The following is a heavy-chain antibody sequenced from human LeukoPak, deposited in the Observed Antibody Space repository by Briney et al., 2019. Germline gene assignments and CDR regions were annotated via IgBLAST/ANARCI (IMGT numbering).Heavy chain of an antibody. CDR3: AKDRSYCSGASCYVFEH. CDR2: VSWNGGQI. CDR1: GFTYDDFA. J-gene: IGHJ4*01. Sequence: PGRSLRLSCAASGFTYDDFAMHWVRQAPGKGLEWVSGVSWNGGQIGYADSVKGRFTISRENAKNSLYLQMNSLRPEDTAFYYCAKDRSYCSGASCYVFEHWGHGALVTVSA. D-gene: IGHD2-15*01. V-gene: IGHV3-9*01.